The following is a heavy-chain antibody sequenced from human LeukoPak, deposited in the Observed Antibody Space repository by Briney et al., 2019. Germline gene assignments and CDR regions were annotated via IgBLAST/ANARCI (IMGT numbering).Heavy chain of an antibody. CDR1: GYTFTGYY. Sequence: ASVKVSCKASGYTFTGYYMHWVRQAPGQGLEWMGWINPSGGSTSYAQKFQGRVTMTRDMSTSTVYMELSSLRSEDTAVYYCARDGYYDFWSGSDYYYYMDVWGKGTTVTVSS. J-gene: IGHJ6*03. CDR3: ARDGYYDFWSGSDYYYYMDV. D-gene: IGHD3-3*01. CDR2: INPSGGST. V-gene: IGHV1-46*01.